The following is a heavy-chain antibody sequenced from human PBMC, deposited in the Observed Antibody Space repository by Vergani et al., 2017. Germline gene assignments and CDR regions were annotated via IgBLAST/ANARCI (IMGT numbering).Heavy chain of an antibody. CDR2: INHSGST. CDR1: GGSFSGYY. V-gene: IGHV4-34*01. J-gene: IGHJ4*02. D-gene: IGHD2-2*01. Sequence: QVQLQQWGAGLLKPSETLSLTCAVYGGSFSGYYWSWIRQPPGKGLEWIGEINHSGSTNYNPSLKSRVTISVDTSINTAYMEMTRLRPDDTAIYYCARVIVGCSRTNCFADHWGQGTLVTVSS. CDR3: ARVIVGCSRTNCFADH.